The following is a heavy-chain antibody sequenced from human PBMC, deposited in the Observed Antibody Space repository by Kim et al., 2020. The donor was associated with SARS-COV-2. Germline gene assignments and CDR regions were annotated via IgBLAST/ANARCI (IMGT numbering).Heavy chain of an antibody. D-gene: IGHD3-10*01. CDR3: ARGGRGVDP. CDR1: GFTFSTIR. CDR2: IKKNGSEK. V-gene: IGHV3-7*01. Sequence: GGSLRLSCAASGFTFSTIRMTWVRQAPGKGLEWVANIKKNGSEKYYVDSVKGRFTISRDNAKNSLYLQMNSLRAEDTAVYYCARGGRGVDPGGQGTLVT. J-gene: IGHJ5*02.